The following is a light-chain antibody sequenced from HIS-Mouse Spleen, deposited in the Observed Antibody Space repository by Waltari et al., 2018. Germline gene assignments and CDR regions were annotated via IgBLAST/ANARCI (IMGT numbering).Light chain of an antibody. CDR2: DVS. CDR3: SSYTSSSTYV. Sequence: QSALTQPASVSGPPGQSITLSCTGTSSDVGGYHYASWYQQHPGKAPKLMIYDVSNRPSGVSNRFSGSKSGNTASLTISGLQAEDEADYYCSSYTSSSTYVFGTGTKVTVL. CDR1: SSDVGGYHY. V-gene: IGLV2-14*03. J-gene: IGLJ1*01.